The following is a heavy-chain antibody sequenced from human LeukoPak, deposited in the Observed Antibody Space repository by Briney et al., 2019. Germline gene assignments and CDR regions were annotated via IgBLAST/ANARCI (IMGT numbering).Heavy chain of an antibody. CDR2: ISSSGTSI. Sequence: GGSLRLSCAASGFTFSDYYMAWIRQAPGKGLEWVSHISSSGTSILDADSVKGRFTISRDNAKHSLYLLLNSLRAEDTGVYYCVTGKPGPYYYYMDVWGKGTTVTVSS. V-gene: IGHV3-11*04. D-gene: IGHD3-10*01. CDR3: VTGKPGPYYYYMDV. CDR1: GFTFSDYY. J-gene: IGHJ6*03.